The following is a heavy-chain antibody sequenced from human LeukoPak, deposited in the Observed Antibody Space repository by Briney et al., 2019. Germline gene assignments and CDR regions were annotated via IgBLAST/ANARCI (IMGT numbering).Heavy chain of an antibody. CDR1: SGSISTSNYY. J-gene: IGHJ3*02. Sequence: SETLSLTCTVSSGSISTSNYYWGWVRQPPGKALEWIGNIFYSGSTYYSPSLKSRVTISLDTSRNQFSLKLNSVTAADTAVYYCARTPLVGATRMRAFDIWGQGTMVTVSS. CDR2: IFYSGST. D-gene: IGHD1-26*01. V-gene: IGHV4-39*07. CDR3: ARTPLVGATRMRAFDI.